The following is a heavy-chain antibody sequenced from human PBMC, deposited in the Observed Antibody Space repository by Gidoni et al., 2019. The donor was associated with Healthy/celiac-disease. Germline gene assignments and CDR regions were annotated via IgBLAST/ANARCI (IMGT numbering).Heavy chain of an antibody. J-gene: IGHJ4*02. V-gene: IGHV3-23*01. CDR3: AKDVLDYYDSRGYRLY. CDR2: SSGSGGST. CDR1: GFTFRICA. Sequence: EVQLLESGGGLVQPGGSLRLSCAASGFTFRICAMGWVRPAPGKGLEWVSASSGSGGSTYYAESVKGRFTISRDNSKNTLYLQMNSLRAEDTAVYYCAKDVLDYYDSRGYRLYWGQGTLVTVSS. D-gene: IGHD3-22*01.